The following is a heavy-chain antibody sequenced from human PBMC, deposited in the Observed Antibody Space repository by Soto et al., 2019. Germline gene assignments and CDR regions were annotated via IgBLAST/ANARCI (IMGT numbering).Heavy chain of an antibody. Sequence: PGGSLRLSCAASGFTFSSYVMSWVRQAPGKGLEWVSAISGSGGSTYYADSVKGRFTISRDNSKDTLYLQMNSLRAEDTAVYFCAKDQGQWLDPDFDYWGQGTLVTVSS. D-gene: IGHD6-19*01. CDR2: ISGSGGST. CDR1: GFTFSSYV. V-gene: IGHV3-23*01. J-gene: IGHJ4*02. CDR3: AKDQGQWLDPDFDY.